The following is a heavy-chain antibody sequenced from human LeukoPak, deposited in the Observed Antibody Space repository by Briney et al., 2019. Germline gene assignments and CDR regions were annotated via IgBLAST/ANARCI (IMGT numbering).Heavy chain of an antibody. CDR3: TRDTPGIAASVSGG. CDR2: IYSGGNT. D-gene: IGHD6-13*01. V-gene: IGHV3-53*01. CDR1: GFRFSTYG. Sequence: GGSLRLSCAASGFRFSTYGMNWVRQAPGKGLEWVALIYSGGNTHYADSVKGRFTISRDNSKNTLYLQMSSLRVEDTAVYYCTRDTPGIAASVSGGWGQGTLVTVSS. J-gene: IGHJ4*02.